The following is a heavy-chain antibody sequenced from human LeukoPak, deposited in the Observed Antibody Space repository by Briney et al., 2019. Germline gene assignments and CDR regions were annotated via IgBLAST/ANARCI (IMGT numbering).Heavy chain of an antibody. D-gene: IGHD2-8*01. CDR2: IKQDGSEK. J-gene: IGHJ4*02. V-gene: IGHV3-7*01. CDR3: ARDRECTNGVCFPDY. Sequence: PGGSLRLSCAASGFTFSSYWMSWVRQAPGKGLEWVANIKQDGSEKYYVDSVKGRFTISRDNAKNSLYLQMNSLRAEDTAVYYCARDRECTNGVCFPDYWGQGTLVTVSS. CDR1: GFTFSSYW.